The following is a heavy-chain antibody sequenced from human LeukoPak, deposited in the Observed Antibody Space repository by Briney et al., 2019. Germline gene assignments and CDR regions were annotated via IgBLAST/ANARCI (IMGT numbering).Heavy chain of an antibody. D-gene: IGHD2-15*01. CDR3: AREAKEWWLPTPYYHYYMDV. CDR2: IYYSGST. Sequence: SETLSLTCTVSGGSISSGDYYWSWIRQPPGKGLEWIGYIYYSGSTYYNPSLKSRVTISVDTSKNQFSLKLSSVTAADTAVYYCAREAKEWWLPTPYYHYYMDVWGKGTTVTVSS. J-gene: IGHJ6*03. V-gene: IGHV4-30-4*08. CDR1: GGSISSGDYY.